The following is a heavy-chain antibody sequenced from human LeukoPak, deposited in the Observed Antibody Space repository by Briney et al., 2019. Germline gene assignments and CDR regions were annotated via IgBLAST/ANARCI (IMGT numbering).Heavy chain of an antibody. CDR2: IHHSGST. CDR3: ARVVGANRDYYYYQMDV. CDR1: GGSISSSNW. Sequence: SETLSLTCAVSGGSISSSNWWSWVRQPPGKGLEWIGEIHHSGSTNYNSSLKSRVTISVDKSKNQFSLKLNSVTAADTAVDYCARVVGANRDYYYYQMDVWGKGTTVTVSS. D-gene: IGHD1-26*01. J-gene: IGHJ6*03. V-gene: IGHV4-4*02.